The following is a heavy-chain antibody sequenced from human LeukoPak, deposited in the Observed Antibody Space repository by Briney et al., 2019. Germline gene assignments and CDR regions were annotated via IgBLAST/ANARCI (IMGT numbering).Heavy chain of an antibody. CDR2: MNPNSGNT. CDR1: GYTFTSYV. CDR3: ARRYCSGGSCYSFGNWFDP. V-gene: IGHV1-8*01. D-gene: IGHD2-15*01. Sequence: ASVKVSCKASGYTFTSYVINWVRQATGQGLEWMGWMNPNSGNTGYAQKFQGRVTMTRNTSISTAYMELSSLRSEDTAVYYCARRYCSGGSCYSFGNWFDPWGQGTLVTVSS. J-gene: IGHJ5*02.